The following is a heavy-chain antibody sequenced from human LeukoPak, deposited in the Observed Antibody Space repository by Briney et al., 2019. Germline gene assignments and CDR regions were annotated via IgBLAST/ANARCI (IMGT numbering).Heavy chain of an antibody. Sequence: SENLSLTCAVYGGSFSGYYWSWIRQPPGKGLEWIGEINHSGSTNYNPSLKSRVTISVDTSKNQFSLKLSSVTAADTAVYYCARLGVKGIAVWGQGTMVTVSS. CDR1: GGSFSGYY. CDR2: INHSGST. J-gene: IGHJ3*01. V-gene: IGHV4-34*01. D-gene: IGHD6-13*01. CDR3: ARLGVKGIAV.